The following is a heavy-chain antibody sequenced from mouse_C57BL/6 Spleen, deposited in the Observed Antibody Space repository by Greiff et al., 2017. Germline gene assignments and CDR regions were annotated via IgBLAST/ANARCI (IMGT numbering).Heavy chain of an antibody. J-gene: IGHJ1*03. D-gene: IGHD1-1*01. CDR3: AREDGSSWYFDV. CDR2: IYPGDGDT. Sequence: QVQLKQSGAELVKPGASVKISCKASGYAFSSYWMNWVKQRPGKGLEWIGQIYPGDGDTNYNGKFKGKATLTADKSSSTAYMQLSSLTSEDSAVYFCAREDGSSWYFDVWGTGTTVTVSS. CDR1: GYAFSSYW. V-gene: IGHV1-80*01.